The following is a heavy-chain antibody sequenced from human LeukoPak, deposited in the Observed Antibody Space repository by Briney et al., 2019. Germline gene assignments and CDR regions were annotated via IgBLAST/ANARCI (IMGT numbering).Heavy chain of an antibody. J-gene: IGHJ4*02. V-gene: IGHV3-15*01. CDR3: TTEDGDQYYFDC. CDR2: IKSKTDGGKT. Sequence: GGSLRLSCAASGFSFSNAWMSWVRQAPGKALEWVGRIKSKTDGGKTYYTAPVKGRFTISRDDSKNTLYLQMNSLKIEDTAVYYCTTEDGDQYYFDCWGQGTLVTVSS. CDR1: GFSFSNAW. D-gene: IGHD4-17*01.